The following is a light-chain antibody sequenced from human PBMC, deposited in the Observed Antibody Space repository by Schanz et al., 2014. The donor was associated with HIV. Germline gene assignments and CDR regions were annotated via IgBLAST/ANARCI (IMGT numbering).Light chain of an antibody. CDR3: QHRSDWYT. CDR1: QSVSSY. CDR2: DAS. J-gene: IGKJ2*01. V-gene: IGKV3-11*01. Sequence: EIVLTQSPATLSLSPGERATLSCRASQSVSSYLAWYQQKPGQAPRLLIYDASKRATGIPARFSGSGSGTDFTLSISNLEPEDFGVYYCQHRSDWYTFGQGTKLEIK.